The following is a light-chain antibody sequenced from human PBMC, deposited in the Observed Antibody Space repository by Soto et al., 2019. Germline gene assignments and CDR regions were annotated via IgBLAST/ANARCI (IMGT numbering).Light chain of an antibody. V-gene: IGLV2-14*01. Sequence: QSALTQPASVSGSPGQSITISCTGTSSDVGGYNYVSWYQQHPGKAPKLMIYEVSNRPSGVSNRFSGSKSGNTASLTISGLQAEDEADYYCSSYISSSTSYLVFGGGTKLTVL. CDR3: SSYISSSTSYLV. CDR1: SSDVGGYNY. J-gene: IGLJ2*01. CDR2: EVS.